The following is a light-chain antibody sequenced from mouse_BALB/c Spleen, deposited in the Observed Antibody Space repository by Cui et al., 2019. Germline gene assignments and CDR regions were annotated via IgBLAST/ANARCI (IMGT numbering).Light chain of an antibody. Sequence: DIVMTQSHKFMSTSVGDRVSTTCKASQDVGTAVAWYQQKPWQSPKLLIYWASTRHTGVPDRFTGSGSGTDFTLTISNVQSEDLADYFCQQYSSYPYTFGGGTKLEIK. CDR3: QQYSSYPYT. CDR2: WAS. V-gene: IGKV6-23*01. J-gene: IGKJ2*01. CDR1: QDVGTA.